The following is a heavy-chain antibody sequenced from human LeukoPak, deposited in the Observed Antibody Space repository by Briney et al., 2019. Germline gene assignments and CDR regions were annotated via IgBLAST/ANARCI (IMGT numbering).Heavy chain of an antibody. Sequence: SETLSLTCTVSGGSISSYYWSWIRQPPGKGLEWIGIIYYSGSTYYNPSLKSRVTISVDTSKNQFSLKLSSVTAADTAVYFCARVGGSYYDILTGHFDYWGQGTLVTVSS. CDR1: GGSISSYY. CDR2: IYYSGST. J-gene: IGHJ4*02. D-gene: IGHD3-9*01. V-gene: IGHV4-59*12. CDR3: ARVGGSYYDILTGHFDY.